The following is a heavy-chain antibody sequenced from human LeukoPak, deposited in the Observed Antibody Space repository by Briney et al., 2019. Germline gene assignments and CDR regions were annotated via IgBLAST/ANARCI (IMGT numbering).Heavy chain of an antibody. D-gene: IGHD5-18*01. V-gene: IGHV3-23*01. CDR2: ISGSGGRT. CDR1: GFTFSSGNYA. Sequence: PGGSLRLSCAASGFTFSSGNYAMTWVRQAPGKGLEWVSAISGSGGRTFYADSVKGRFTISRDNSKNTLYLQMNSLRAEDTAVYYCARERIIYSYLTFDYWGQGTLVTVSS. CDR3: ARERIIYSYLTFDY. J-gene: IGHJ4*02.